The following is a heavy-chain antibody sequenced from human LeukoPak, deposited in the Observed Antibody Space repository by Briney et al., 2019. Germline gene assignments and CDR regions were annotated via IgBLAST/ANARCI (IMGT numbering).Heavy chain of an antibody. Sequence: QAGGSLRLSCAASGFTFNYFWMHWVRQVPGKGLVWVSGINNDGTATYYADSVKGCFIISRDNAKNTVYLQVNGLRAEDTTVYYCATVSEYWGQGTLVTVSS. CDR3: ATVSEY. CDR1: GFTFNYFW. V-gene: IGHV3-74*01. J-gene: IGHJ4*02. CDR2: INNDGTAT.